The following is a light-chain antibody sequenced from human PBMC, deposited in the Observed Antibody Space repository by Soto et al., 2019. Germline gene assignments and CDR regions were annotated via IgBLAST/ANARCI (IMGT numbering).Light chain of an antibody. Sequence: QSVLTQPASVSGSPGQSITISCAGTGGDVGAYNYVSWYQQHPGKAPKLMIYEVSDRPSGISSRFSGSKSGNTASLTISGLQTEDEADYYCSSYTSSSTLFGTGTKVTV. J-gene: IGLJ1*01. V-gene: IGLV2-14*01. CDR1: GGDVGAYNY. CDR3: SSYTSSSTL. CDR2: EVS.